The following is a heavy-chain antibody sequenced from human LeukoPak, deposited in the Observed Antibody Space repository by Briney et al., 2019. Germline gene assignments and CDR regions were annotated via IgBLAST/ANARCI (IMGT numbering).Heavy chain of an antibody. CDR2: IYPDDSDT. D-gene: IGHD3-10*01. Sequence: GESLKISCKGSGYRFNAYWIAWVRQMPGKGLEWMGIIYPDDSDTRYSPSFQGQVTISADKSISTAYLQWSSLKASDTAMYYCARRVITMVRDTTSNWFDPWGQGTLVTVSS. J-gene: IGHJ5*02. V-gene: IGHV5-51*01. CDR3: ARRVITMVRDTTSNWFDP. CDR1: GYRFNAYW.